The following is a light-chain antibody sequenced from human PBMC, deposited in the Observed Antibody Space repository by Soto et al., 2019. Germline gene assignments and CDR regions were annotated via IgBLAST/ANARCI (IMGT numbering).Light chain of an antibody. J-gene: IGLJ2*01. CDR2: LNSDGSH. V-gene: IGLV4-69*01. CDR3: QTWGTGIGV. CDR1: SGHSSYA. Sequence: QPVLTQSPSASASLGASVKLTCTLSSGHSSYAIAWHQQQPEKGPRYLMKLNSDGSHRKGDGIPDRFSGSSSGAEHYLTISSIQSEDEADYYCQTWGTGIGVFGGGTKVTVL.